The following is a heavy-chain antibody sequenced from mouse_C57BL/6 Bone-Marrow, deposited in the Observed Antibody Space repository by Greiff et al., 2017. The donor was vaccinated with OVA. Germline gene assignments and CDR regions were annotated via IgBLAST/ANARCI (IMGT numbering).Heavy chain of an antibody. J-gene: IGHJ2*01. V-gene: IGHV1-15*01. D-gene: IGHD4-1*01. CDR2: IDPETGGT. Sequence: QVQLQQSGAELVRPGASVTLSCKASGYTFTDYEMHWVKQTPVHVLEWIGAIDPETGGTAYNQKFKGKAILTADKSSSTAYMELRSLTSEDSAVYYCTRWRALTGTFDYWGQGTTLTVSS. CDR3: TRWRALTGTFDY. CDR1: GYTFTDYE.